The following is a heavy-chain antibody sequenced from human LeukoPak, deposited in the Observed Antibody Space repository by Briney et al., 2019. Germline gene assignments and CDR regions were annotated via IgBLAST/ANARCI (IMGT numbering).Heavy chain of an antibody. V-gene: IGHV3-21*01. Sequence: GGSLRLSCAASGFTFSSYSMNWVRQAPGKGLEWVSSISSSSSYIYYADSVKGRFTISRDNAKNSLYLQMNSLRAEDTAVYYCARDSGSYYTVGSYYFDYWGQGTLVTVSS. CDR1: GFTFSSYS. CDR3: ARDSGSYYTVGSYYFDY. D-gene: IGHD1-26*01. J-gene: IGHJ4*02. CDR2: ISSSSSYI.